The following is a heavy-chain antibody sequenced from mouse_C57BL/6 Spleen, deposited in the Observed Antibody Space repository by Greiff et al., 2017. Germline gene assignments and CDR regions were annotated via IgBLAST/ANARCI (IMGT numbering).Heavy chain of an antibody. Sequence: VQLQQSGPELVKPGASVKISCKASGYTFTDYYINWVKQRPGQGLEWIGWIFPGSGSTYYNEKFKGKATLTADKSSSTASMLLSSRTSEDSAVYFYARSTDYYGNYDYFDYWGQGTTLTVSS. CDR1: GYTFTDYY. CDR2: IFPGSGST. D-gene: IGHD2-1*01. CDR3: ARSTDYYGNYDYFDY. J-gene: IGHJ2*01. V-gene: IGHV1-75*01.